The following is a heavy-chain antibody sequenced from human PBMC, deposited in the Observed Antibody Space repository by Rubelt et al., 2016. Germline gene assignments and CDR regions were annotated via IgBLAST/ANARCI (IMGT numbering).Heavy chain of an antibody. CDR3: AMDPRVRGVNLVPPGV. J-gene: IGHJ4*02. D-gene: IGHD3-10*01. V-gene: IGHV3-30*04. Sequence: QVQLVESGGGVVQPGRSLRLSCAASGFTFRSYAMHWVRQGHGKGLEWVAVISHDGNNKHYADSVKGRFTTSRDTSKNTLYLQVNSLRPEDTAVYYCAMDPRVRGVNLVPPGVWGQGTLVTVAS. CDR2: ISHDGNNK. CDR1: GFTFRSYA.